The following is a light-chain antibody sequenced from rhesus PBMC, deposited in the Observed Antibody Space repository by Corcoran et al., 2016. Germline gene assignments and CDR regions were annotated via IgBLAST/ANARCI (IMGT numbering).Light chain of an antibody. CDR2: GAA. J-gene: IGKJ4*01. Sequence: EIVMTQSPATLSLSPGERATLSCRASQSVSSNLAWYQQKPGQAPSLLIYGAASRATGIPNRVSGSGCWTDFTLTLSSLEPDDFAVYYCQQYSNWPLTFGGGTKVEIK. CDR1: QSVSSN. CDR3: QQYSNWPLT. V-gene: IGKV3-42*03.